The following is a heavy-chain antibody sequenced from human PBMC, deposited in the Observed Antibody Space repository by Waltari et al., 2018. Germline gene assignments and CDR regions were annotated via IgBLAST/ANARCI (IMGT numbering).Heavy chain of an antibody. Sequence: QVQLQQWGAGLLKPSETLSLTCAVYGGSFSGYYWRWIRQPPGKGLEWIGEINHSGSTNYNPSLKSRVTISVDTSKNQFSLKLSSVTAADTAVYYCARGQYSSGWYESGAGRGMDVWGQGTTVTVSS. CDR1: GGSFSGYY. D-gene: IGHD6-19*01. V-gene: IGHV4-34*01. J-gene: IGHJ6*02. CDR2: INHSGST. CDR3: ARGQYSSGWYESGAGRGMDV.